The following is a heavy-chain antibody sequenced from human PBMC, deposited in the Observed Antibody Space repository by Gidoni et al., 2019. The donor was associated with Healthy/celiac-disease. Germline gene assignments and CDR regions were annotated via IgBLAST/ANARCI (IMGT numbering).Heavy chain of an antibody. V-gene: IGHV1-69*04. CDR3: ARPSDHYDILTGYSDPPDH. D-gene: IGHD3-9*01. J-gene: IGHJ4*02. Sequence: QVQLVQSGAEVKKPGSSVKVSCKASAGTFSSYAISWVRQAPGQGLEWMGRIIPILGIANYAQKFQGRVTITADKSTSTAYMELSSLRSEDTAVYYCARPSDHYDILTGYSDPPDHWGQGTLVTVSS. CDR2: IIPILGIA. CDR1: AGTFSSYA.